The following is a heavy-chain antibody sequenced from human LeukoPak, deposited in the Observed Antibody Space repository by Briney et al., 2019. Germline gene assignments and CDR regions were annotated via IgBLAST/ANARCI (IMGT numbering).Heavy chain of an antibody. CDR2: IIPIFGTA. D-gene: IGHD5-24*01. CDR3: AKDDGWVQYAN. V-gene: IGHV1-69*13. Sequence: GASVKVSCKASGYTFTSYGISWVRQAPGQGLEWMGGIIPIFGTANYAQKFQGRVTITADESTSTAYMELSSLRSEDTAVYYCAKDDGWVQYANWGQGTLVTVSS. CDR1: GYTFTSYG. J-gene: IGHJ4*02.